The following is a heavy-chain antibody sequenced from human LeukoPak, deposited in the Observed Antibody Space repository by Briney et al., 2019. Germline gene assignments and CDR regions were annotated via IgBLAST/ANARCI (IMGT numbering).Heavy chain of an antibody. D-gene: IGHD3-16*01. V-gene: IGHV1-69*13. Sequence: ASVKVSCKASGGTFSSFAIGWVRQAPGQGLEWMGGIIPTSSVPNYAQKFRDRLTISADEFARTAYLELSSLTSDDTAVYYCAREPRVGESTSNFWGQGTLVTVSS. J-gene: IGHJ4*02. CDR3: AREPRVGESTSNF. CDR1: GGTFSSFA. CDR2: IIPTSSVP.